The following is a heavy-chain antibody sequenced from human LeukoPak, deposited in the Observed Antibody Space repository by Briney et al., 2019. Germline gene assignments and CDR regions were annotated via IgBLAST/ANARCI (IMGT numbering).Heavy chain of an antibody. CDR3: ARDCVVVPAAPYYYYGMDV. D-gene: IGHD2-2*01. CDR1: GFTFSRYA. J-gene: IGHJ6*02. Sequence: GGSLRLSCAASGFTFSRYAMSWVRQAPGKGLEWVSTFGNSAHYADSVKGRFTISRDNSKNSLYLQMNSLRAEDTAVYYCARDCVVVPAAPYYYYGMDVWGQGATVTVSS. CDR2: FGNSA. V-gene: IGHV3-23*01.